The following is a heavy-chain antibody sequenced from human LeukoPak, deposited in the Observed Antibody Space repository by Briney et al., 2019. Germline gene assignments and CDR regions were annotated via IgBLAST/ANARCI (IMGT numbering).Heavy chain of an antibody. CDR1: GGSISSSSYY. CDR3: TRHRGGRITMVRGETNWFDP. D-gene: IGHD3-10*01. CDR2: IYYSGST. Sequence: SSETLSLTCTVSGGSISSSSYYRGWIRQPPGKGLEWIGSIYYSGSTYYNPSLKSRVTISVDTSKNQFSLKLSSVTAADTAVYYCTRHRGGRITMVRGETNWFDPWGQGTLVTVSS. J-gene: IGHJ5*02. V-gene: IGHV4-39*01.